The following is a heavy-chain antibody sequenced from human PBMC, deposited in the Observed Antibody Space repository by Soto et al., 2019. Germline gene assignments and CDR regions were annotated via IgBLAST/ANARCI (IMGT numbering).Heavy chain of an antibody. V-gene: IGHV1-58*01. CDR2: IVVGSGNT. CDR1: GFTFTGST. Sequence: SVKVSCKASGFTFTGSTVQWVRQARGQRLGWIGRIVVGSGNTNYAQKFQERVTITRDMSTSTAYLELSSLRSEDTAVYYCAAVSNDFWSVYYPENWFDPWGQGTLVTVSS. J-gene: IGHJ5*02. CDR3: AAVSNDFWSVYYPENWFDP. D-gene: IGHD3-3*01.